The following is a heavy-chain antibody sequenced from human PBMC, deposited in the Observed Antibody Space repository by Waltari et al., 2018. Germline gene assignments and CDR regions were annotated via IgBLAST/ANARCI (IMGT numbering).Heavy chain of an antibody. CDR3: ATGGDYYYGSGSQNALDY. CDR2: FDPEEGET. D-gene: IGHD3-10*01. CDR1: GYTLTELS. V-gene: IGHV1-24*01. J-gene: IGHJ4*02. Sequence: QVQLVQSGAEVKKPGASVKVSCKVSGYTLTELSMHWVRQAPGKGLEWMGGFDPEEGETIYAQKFQGRVTMTEDTSTDTAYMELSSLRSEDTAVYYCATGGDYYYGSGSQNALDYWGQGTLVTVSS.